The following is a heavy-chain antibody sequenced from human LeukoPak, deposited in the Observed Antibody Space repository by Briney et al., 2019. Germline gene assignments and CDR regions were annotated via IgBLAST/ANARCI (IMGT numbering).Heavy chain of an antibody. V-gene: IGHV3-9*01. CDR2: ISWNSGRI. J-gene: IGHJ4*02. CDR1: GFTFYGYA. Sequence: GGSLRLSCAASGFTFYGYAMRWVRHAPGKGLEWGSGISWNSGRIVYADSVKARFTISSDNPNNSLSLQMNSLRAEHTALYSCAKLGNYYDSSGYSYWGQGTPVPGPS. CDR3: AKLGNYYDSSGYSY. D-gene: IGHD3-22*01.